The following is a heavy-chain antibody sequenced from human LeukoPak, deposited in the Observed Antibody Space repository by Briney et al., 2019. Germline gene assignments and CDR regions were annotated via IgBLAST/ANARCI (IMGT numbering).Heavy chain of an antibody. D-gene: IGHD6-19*01. CDR2: ISSSSSYI. V-gene: IGHV3-21*01. CDR1: GFTFSSYS. CDR3: ARAAVAGTIDAFDI. J-gene: IGHJ3*02. Sequence: PGGSLRLSCAASGFTFSSYSMNWVRQAPGKGLEWVSSISSSSSYIYYADSVKGRFTISRDNAKNSLYLQMNSLRAEDTAVYYCARAAVAGTIDAFDIWGQGTMVTVSS.